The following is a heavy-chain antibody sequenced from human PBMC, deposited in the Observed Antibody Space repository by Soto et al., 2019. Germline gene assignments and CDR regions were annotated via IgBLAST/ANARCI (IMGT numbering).Heavy chain of an antibody. CDR3: ARNMVPCTFDI. D-gene: IGHD3-10*01. J-gene: IGHJ3*02. Sequence: GGSLRLSCAASGFTCSSYSMNWVRQAPGKGLEWVSSISSSSSYIYYADSVKGRFTISRDNAKNSLYLQMNSLRAEDTAVYYCARNMVPCTFDIWGQGTMVTVSS. CDR1: GFTCSSYS. V-gene: IGHV3-21*01. CDR2: ISSSSSYI.